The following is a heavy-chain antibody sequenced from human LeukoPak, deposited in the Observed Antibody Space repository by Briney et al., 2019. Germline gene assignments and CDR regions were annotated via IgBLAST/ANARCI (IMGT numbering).Heavy chain of an antibody. Sequence: ASVKVSCKVSGYTLTELSMHWVRQAPGKGLEWMGGFDPEDGETIYAQKFQGRVTMTEDTSTDTAYMELSSLRFEDTAVYYCATSQAALGASDAFDIWGQGTMVTVSS. CDR2: FDPEDGET. CDR3: ATSQAALGASDAFDI. V-gene: IGHV1-24*01. D-gene: IGHD2-15*01. CDR1: GYTLTELS. J-gene: IGHJ3*02.